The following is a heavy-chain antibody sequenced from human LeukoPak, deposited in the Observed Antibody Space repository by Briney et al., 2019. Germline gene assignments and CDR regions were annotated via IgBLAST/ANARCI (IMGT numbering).Heavy chain of an antibody. CDR2: ISYDGSNK. V-gene: IGHV3-30-3*01. J-gene: IGHJ6*02. CDR1: GFTFSSYA. Sequence: GGSLRLSCAASGFTFSSYAMHWVRQAPGKGLEWVAVISYDGSNKYYADSVKGRFTISRDNSKNTLYLQMNSLRAEDTAVYYCASPYYDFWSGYYTPDVWGQGTTVTVSS. CDR3: ASPYYDFWSGYYTPDV. D-gene: IGHD3-3*01.